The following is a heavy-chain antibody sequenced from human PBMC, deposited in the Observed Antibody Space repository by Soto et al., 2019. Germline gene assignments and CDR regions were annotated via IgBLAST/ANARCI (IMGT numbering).Heavy chain of an antibody. CDR1: GVSVTGGNFF. CDR3: ARGGLHLGEFSLGQFDS. D-gene: IGHD3-16*02. J-gene: IGHJ4*02. Sequence: QVQLQGSGPRLVKPSEALSLSCTVSGVSVTGGNFFWCWVRQPPGKTLEWLGCISNSETTNSNPSLKSRLTLSLDTSRNQFSLRLNSVTAADTAVYFCARGGLHLGEFSLGQFDSWGQGPLVNVSS. CDR2: ISNSETT. V-gene: IGHV4-61*01.